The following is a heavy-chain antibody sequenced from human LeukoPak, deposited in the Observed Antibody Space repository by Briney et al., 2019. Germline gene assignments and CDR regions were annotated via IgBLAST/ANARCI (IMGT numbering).Heavy chain of an antibody. Sequence: PGGSLRLSCAASGFTFSRNAMNWVRRAPGKGLEWVASISGNGAGTYYADSVKGRFNISRDNSKNTLYLQMNSLRTEDTAVYYCAKDANYFHSGSYLIPFDFWGQGTLVTVSS. CDR3: AKDANYFHSGSYLIPFDF. CDR2: ISGNGAGT. CDR1: GFTFSRNA. D-gene: IGHD1-26*01. V-gene: IGHV3-23*01. J-gene: IGHJ4*02.